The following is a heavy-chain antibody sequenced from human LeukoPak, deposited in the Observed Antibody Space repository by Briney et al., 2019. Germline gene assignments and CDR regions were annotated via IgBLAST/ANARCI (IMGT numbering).Heavy chain of an antibody. J-gene: IGHJ1*01. V-gene: IGHV1-24*01. D-gene: IGHD4-17*01. CDR2: FDPEDGET. CDR1: GYTPTELS. Sequence: ASPKVSCPVSGYTPTELSMHWVRQAPGKRIEWMGGFDPEDGETIYAQKFQGRVTMTEDTSTDTAYMELSSLRSEDTAVYYCATVVRDGDYGYFQHWGQGTLVTVSS. CDR3: ATVVRDGDYGYFQH.